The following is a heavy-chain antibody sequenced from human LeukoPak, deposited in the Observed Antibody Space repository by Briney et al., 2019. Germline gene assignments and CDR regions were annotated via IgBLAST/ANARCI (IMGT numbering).Heavy chain of an antibody. J-gene: IGHJ4*02. CDR1: GGTFSSYA. Sequence: SVKVSCKASGGTFSSYAISWVRQAPGQGLEWMGGIIPIFGTANYAQKFQGRVTITADESTSTAYMELSSLRSEDTAVYYCARVSGLWFGETTPYYFDYWGQGTLVTVSP. CDR2: IIPIFGTA. CDR3: ARVSGLWFGETTPYYFDY. V-gene: IGHV1-69*13. D-gene: IGHD3-10*01.